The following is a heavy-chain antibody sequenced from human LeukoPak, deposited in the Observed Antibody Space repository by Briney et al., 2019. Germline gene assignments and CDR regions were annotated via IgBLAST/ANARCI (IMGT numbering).Heavy chain of an antibody. V-gene: IGHV1-69*06. Sequence: SVKVSCKASGYTFTGYYMHWVRQAPGQGLEWMGGIIPIFGTANYAQKFQGRVTITADKSTSTAYMELSSLRSEDTAVYYCARVGPYFDYWGQGTLVTVSS. CDR2: IIPIFGTA. CDR3: ARVGPYFDY. J-gene: IGHJ4*02. CDR1: GYTFTGYY.